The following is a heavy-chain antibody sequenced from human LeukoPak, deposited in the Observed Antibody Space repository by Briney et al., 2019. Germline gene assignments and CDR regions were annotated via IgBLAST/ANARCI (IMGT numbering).Heavy chain of an antibody. CDR1: GYTFTDYN. CDR2: INPNSGGT. J-gene: IGHJ4*02. V-gene: IGHV1-2*06. D-gene: IGHD6-19*01. CDR3: ARTPLAGLERVDGFDY. Sequence: ASVKVSCKASGYTFTDYNIHWVRQAPGQGLEWMGRINPNSGGTSYAQKFQGRVTMTKDTSITTAYMDLSSLRSDDTAVYYCARTPLAGLERVDGFDYWGQGILVTVSS.